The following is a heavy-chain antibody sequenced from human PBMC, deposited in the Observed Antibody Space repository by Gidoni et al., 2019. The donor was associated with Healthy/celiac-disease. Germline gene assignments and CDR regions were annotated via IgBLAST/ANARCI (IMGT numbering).Heavy chain of an antibody. D-gene: IGHD3-22*01. CDR1: GFTLSSYS. Sequence: EVQLVESGGGLVKPGGSLRISCAASGFTLSSYSMNWVRQAPGKGLEWVSSIRSSSSYIYYADSVKGRFTISRDNAKNSLYLQMNSLRAEDTAVYYCATYDSSGYYQEPFDYWGQGTLVTVSS. V-gene: IGHV3-21*01. J-gene: IGHJ4*02. CDR2: IRSSSSYI. CDR3: ATYDSSGYYQEPFDY.